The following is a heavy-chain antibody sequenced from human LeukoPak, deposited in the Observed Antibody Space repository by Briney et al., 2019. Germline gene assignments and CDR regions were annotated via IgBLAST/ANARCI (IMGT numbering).Heavy chain of an antibody. CDR1: GYTFTGYY. J-gene: IGHJ4*02. Sequence: WASVKFSCKASGYTFTGYYMHWVRQAPGQGLEWMGRINPNSGGTNYAQKFQGRVTMTRDTSISTAYMELSRLGSDDTAVYYCAREGSGSYSGDYWGQGTLVTVSS. CDR2: INPNSGGT. D-gene: IGHD1-26*01. V-gene: IGHV1-2*06. CDR3: AREGSGSYSGDY.